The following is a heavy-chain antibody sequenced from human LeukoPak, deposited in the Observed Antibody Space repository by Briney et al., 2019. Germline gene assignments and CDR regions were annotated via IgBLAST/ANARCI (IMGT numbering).Heavy chain of an antibody. CDR3: ARGERWLQSAYYYYGMDV. CDR1: GGSISGYY. J-gene: IGHJ6*02. V-gene: IGHV4-34*01. CDR2: INHSGST. D-gene: IGHD5-24*01. Sequence: ETPCLTCSVSGGSISGYYWSWIRQPPGKGLEWIGEINHSGSTNYNPSLKRRVIISVDTSKNQFSLKLSSVTAADTAVYYCARGERWLQSAYYYYGMDVWGQGTTVSVSS.